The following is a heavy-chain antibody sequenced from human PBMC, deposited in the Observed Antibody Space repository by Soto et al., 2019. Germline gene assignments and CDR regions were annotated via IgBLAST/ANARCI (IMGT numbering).Heavy chain of an antibody. Sequence: GESVKISCKGSGYSFTSYWIGWVRQMPGKGLEWMGIIYPGDSDTRYSPSFQGQVTISADKSISTAYLQWSSLKASDTAMYYCARQTRTRYYYYYYGMDVWGQGTTVTVSS. CDR3: ARQTRTRYYYYYYGMDV. CDR1: GYSFTSYW. CDR2: IYPGDSDT. J-gene: IGHJ6*02. V-gene: IGHV5-51*01. D-gene: IGHD2-2*01.